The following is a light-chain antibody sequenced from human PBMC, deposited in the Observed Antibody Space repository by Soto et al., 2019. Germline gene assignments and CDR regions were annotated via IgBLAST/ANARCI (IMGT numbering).Light chain of an antibody. V-gene: IGKV3-11*01. CDR2: DAS. CDR1: QSFISY. Sequence: EILLTQSPATLSVSPGERPTLSCSASQSFISYLPCYQQIPGQAPSPLIYDASTRDTGIRARFSGRGHGTDFSLPISRQQPEDFGVYYCQQRSQRPLGITFRPGTRLGIK. CDR3: QQRSQRPLGIT. J-gene: IGKJ5*01.